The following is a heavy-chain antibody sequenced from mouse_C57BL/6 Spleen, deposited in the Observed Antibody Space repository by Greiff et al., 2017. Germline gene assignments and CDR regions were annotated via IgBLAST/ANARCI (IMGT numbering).Heavy chain of an antibody. CDR1: GYTFTSYW. Sequence: QVQLQQPGAELVKPGASVKLSCKASGYTFTSYWMHWVKQRPGQGLEWIGMIHPNSGSTNYNEKFKSKATLTVDKSSSTAYMQLSSLTSEDSAVXYCARSEFITTVVASYYYAMDYWGQGTSVTVSS. CDR3: ARSEFITTVVASYYYAMDY. CDR2: IHPNSGST. V-gene: IGHV1-64*01. D-gene: IGHD1-1*01. J-gene: IGHJ4*01.